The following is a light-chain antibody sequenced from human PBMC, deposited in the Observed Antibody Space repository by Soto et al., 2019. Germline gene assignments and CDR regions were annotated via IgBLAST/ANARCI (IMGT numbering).Light chain of an antibody. CDR2: EVT. Sequence: QSALTQPASVSGSPGQSITISCTGTSSDVGGYNYVSWYQHHPGKAPKLLIYEVTYRPSGVSNRFSGSKSGNTASLTISWLQAEDEADYYCSSNTATYTFVFGTGTKLTVL. CDR3: SSNTATYTFV. V-gene: IGLV2-14*01. CDR1: SSDVGGYNY. J-gene: IGLJ1*01.